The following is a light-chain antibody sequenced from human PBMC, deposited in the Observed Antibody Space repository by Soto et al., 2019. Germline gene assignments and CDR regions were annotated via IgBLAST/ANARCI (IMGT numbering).Light chain of an antibody. V-gene: IGLV1-44*01. CDR1: SSNIGSNT. Sequence: SVLTQPPSASGAPGQRVTISCSGSSSNIGSNTVNLYQQLPGTAPKLLIYSNNQRPSGVPDRVSGSKSGTSASLAISGLQSEDEADYYCAAWDDSLNGHYVFGTGTKV. CDR2: SNN. J-gene: IGLJ1*01. CDR3: AAWDDSLNGHYV.